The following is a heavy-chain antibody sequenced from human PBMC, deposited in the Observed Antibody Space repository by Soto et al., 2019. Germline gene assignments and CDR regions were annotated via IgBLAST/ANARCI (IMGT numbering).Heavy chain of an antibody. J-gene: IGHJ6*02. CDR1: GFTFSSYW. CDR3: ARDSYYDSTYYGMDV. V-gene: IGHV3-74*01. CDR2: INRDGSST. Sequence: EVQLVESGGGLVQPGGSLRLSCAASGFTFSSYWMHWVRQAPGKGLVWVSRINRDGSSTSYADSVKGRFTISRDNAKNTLSLQMNRLRSEDTAVYFCARDSYYDSTYYGMDVWGQGTTVTISS. D-gene: IGHD3-22*01.